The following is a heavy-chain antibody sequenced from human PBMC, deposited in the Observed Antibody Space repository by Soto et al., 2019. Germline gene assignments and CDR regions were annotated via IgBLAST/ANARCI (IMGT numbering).Heavy chain of an antibody. Sequence: EMQLLESGGGLVQAGGSLRLSCAASGFTVSSYDLNWVRQAPGKGLEWVSGISASTYYADSVKGRFTISRDTSKNTLYLKMNSLRAEDTAIYFCAIRMYSTRWYYLDYWGQGTLVTVSS. CDR1: GFTVSSYD. V-gene: IGHV3-23*01. J-gene: IGHJ4*02. D-gene: IGHD6-13*01. CDR3: AIRMYSTRWYYLDY. CDR2: ISAST.